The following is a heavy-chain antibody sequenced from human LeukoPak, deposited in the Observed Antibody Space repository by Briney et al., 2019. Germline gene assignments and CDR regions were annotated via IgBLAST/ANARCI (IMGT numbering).Heavy chain of an antibody. CDR2: IYYSGST. CDR3: ARGGGGDGIDY. V-gene: IGHV4-59*01. CDR1: GGSISSYY. D-gene: IGHD2-21*02. J-gene: IGHJ4*02. Sequence: PSETLSLTCTVSGGSISSYYWSWIRQPPGKGLEWTGYIYYSGSTNYNPSLKSRVTISVDTSKNQFSLKLSSVTAADTAVYYCARGGGGDGIDYWGQGTLVTVSS.